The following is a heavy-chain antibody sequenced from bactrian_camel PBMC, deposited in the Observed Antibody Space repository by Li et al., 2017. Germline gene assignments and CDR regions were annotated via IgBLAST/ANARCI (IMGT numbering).Heavy chain of an antibody. CDR3: AMGFRARSSRCYFGAYNYNI. CDR2: IDSDGAT. J-gene: IGHJ4*01. D-gene: IGHD1*01. CDR1: GFTSSSYA. V-gene: IGHV3S57*01. Sequence: QLVESGGGSVQAGGSLRLSCPLSGFTSSSYAVGWFRRSLENERAGKEREGVAAIDSDGATNYAASVKSRFTISADIAKNILYLQMNSLKREDTAMYYCAMGFRARSSRCYFGAYNYNIWGQGTQVTVS.